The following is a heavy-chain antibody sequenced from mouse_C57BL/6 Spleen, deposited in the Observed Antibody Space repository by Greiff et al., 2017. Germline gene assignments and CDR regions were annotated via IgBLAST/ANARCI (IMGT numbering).Heavy chain of an antibody. CDR1: GYSITSGYY. Sequence: EVQLQESGPGLVKPSQSLSLTCSVTGYSITSGYYWNWIRQFPGNKLEWMGYISYDGSNNYNPSLKNRISITRDTSKNQFFLKLNSVTTEDTATYYCARLGGSSPYYYAMDYWGQGTSVTVSS. V-gene: IGHV3-6*01. CDR2: ISYDGSN. CDR3: ARLGGSSPYYYAMDY. J-gene: IGHJ4*01. D-gene: IGHD1-1*01.